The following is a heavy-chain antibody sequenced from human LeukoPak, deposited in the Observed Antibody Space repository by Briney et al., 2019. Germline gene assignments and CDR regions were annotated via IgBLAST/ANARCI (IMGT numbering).Heavy chain of an antibody. Sequence: ASVKVSCKASGYTFTGYYIHWVRQAPGQGLEWMGRINPNSGGTNYAQKFQGRVTMTRDTSISTAYMELSRLRSDDTAVYYCARVLAYCGGDCYSDGDNWFDPWGQGTLVTVCS. V-gene: IGHV1-2*06. D-gene: IGHD2-21*02. CDR3: ARVLAYCGGDCYSDGDNWFDP. CDR1: GYTFTGYY. CDR2: INPNSGGT. J-gene: IGHJ5*02.